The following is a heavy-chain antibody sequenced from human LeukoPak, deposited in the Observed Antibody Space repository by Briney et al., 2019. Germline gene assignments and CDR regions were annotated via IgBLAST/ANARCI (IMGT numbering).Heavy chain of an antibody. CDR1: GCSIRSYY. V-gene: IGHV4-59*01. CDR2: IDYSGST. J-gene: IGHJ6*03. Sequence: SETLSLTCTLSGCSIRSYYWSCIRQPPGKGLEWIGYIDYSGSTNYNPSLRSRVSMSVDTSKNQFSLKLISVTAAHTAVSYCARDQAGYYCMDVWGKGTTVTVSS. CDR3: ARDQAGYYCMDV.